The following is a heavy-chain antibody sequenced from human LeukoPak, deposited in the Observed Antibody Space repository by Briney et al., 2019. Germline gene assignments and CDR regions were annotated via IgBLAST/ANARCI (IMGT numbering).Heavy chain of an antibody. CDR3: AITAGTDEYFQH. V-gene: IGHV1-8*03. CDR2: MNPNSGNT. J-gene: IGHJ1*01. Sequence: ASVKVSCKASGYTFTGYYMHWVRQATGQGLEWMGWMNPNSGNTAYAQKFQGRVTITRNTSISTAYMELSSLRSEDTAVYYCAITAGTDEYFQHWGQGTLVTVSS. D-gene: IGHD1-14*01. CDR1: GYTFTGYY.